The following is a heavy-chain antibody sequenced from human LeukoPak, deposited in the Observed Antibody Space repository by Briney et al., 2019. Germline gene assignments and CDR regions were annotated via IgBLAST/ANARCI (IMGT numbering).Heavy chain of an antibody. D-gene: IGHD1-14*01. CDR1: GYTFDNFY. J-gene: IGHJ5*01. CDR3: ARDEGSTYNQLDS. Sequence: ASVKVSCKASGYTFDNFYIHWVRQAPGLGPEWMGWINCNDGSTNFAQKFQGRVTMTRVTAMSTVYMDLSGLGPDDTAIYYCARDEGSTYNQLDSWGQGTLVTVSS. V-gene: IGHV1-2*02. CDR2: INCNDGST.